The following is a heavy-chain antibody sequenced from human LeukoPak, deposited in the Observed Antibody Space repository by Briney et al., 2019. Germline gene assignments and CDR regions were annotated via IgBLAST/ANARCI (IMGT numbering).Heavy chain of an antibody. Sequence: GGSLRLSCAASGFTFSSYGMHWVRQAPGKGLEWVAFIRYDGSNKYYADSVKGRLTISRDNSKNTLYLQMNSLRAEDTAVYHCAKARGAASSTWSFDHWGQGTLVIASS. CDR3: AKARGAASSTWSFDH. CDR1: GFTFSSYG. V-gene: IGHV3-30*02. J-gene: IGHJ4*02. D-gene: IGHD2-2*01. CDR2: IRYDGSNK.